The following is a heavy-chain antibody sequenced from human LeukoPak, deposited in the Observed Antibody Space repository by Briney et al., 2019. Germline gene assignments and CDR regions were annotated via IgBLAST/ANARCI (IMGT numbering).Heavy chain of an antibody. D-gene: IGHD3-10*01. J-gene: IGHJ4*02. Sequence: PGGSLRLSCAASGFTFSSYWMSRVRQAPGKGLEWVANIKQDGSEKYYVDSVKGRFTISRDNAKNSLYLQMNSLRAEDTAVYYCARGGQLLWFGESEDYWGQGTLVTVSS. CDR3: ARGGQLLWFGESEDY. CDR2: IKQDGSEK. V-gene: IGHV3-7*01. CDR1: GFTFSSYW.